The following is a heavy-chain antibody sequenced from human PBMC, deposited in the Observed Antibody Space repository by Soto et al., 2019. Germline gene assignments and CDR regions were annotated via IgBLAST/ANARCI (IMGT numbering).Heavy chain of an antibody. CDR3: ASLRSGGTYCFDY. CDR2: IRGRAQNYAT. J-gene: IGHJ4*02. Sequence: GGSLRLSCAASGFSFSGAAIHWFRQASGKGLEWVGRIRGRAQNYATAYSPSVKGRFTISRDDSKNTTYLQMSSLTTDDTAVYYWASLRSGGTYCFDYWGKGSLVTVSS. CDR1: GFSFSGAA. V-gene: IGHV3-73*01. D-gene: IGHD1-1*01.